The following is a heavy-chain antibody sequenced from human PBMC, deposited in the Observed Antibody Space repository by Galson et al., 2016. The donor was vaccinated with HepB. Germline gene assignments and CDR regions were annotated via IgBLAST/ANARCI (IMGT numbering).Heavy chain of an antibody. CDR1: GYTFTRYA. D-gene: IGHD6-19*01. J-gene: IGHJ4*02. V-gene: IGHV1-3*01. CDR2: INAGNGNR. CDR3: TSRVERRQSSGWDY. Sequence: SVKVSCKASGYTFTRYAIHWVRQAPGQRLEWMGWINAGNGNRKYSQRFQGRVTITRDTSASIAYMELSRLRSEDTAVYYCTSRVERRQSSGWDYWGQGTLSTVSS.